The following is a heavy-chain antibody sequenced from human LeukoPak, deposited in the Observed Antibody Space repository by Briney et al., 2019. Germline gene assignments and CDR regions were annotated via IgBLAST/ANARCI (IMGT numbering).Heavy chain of an antibody. CDR2: IKPDGSEK. CDR3: AKDRAVATYYFDY. V-gene: IGHV3-7*01. CDR1: GLIFSKYW. D-gene: IGHD6-19*01. Sequence: GGSLRLSCATSGLIFSKYWMTWVRQAPGKGLERVASIKPDGSEKYYLDSVKGRFTISRDNSKNTLYLQMNSLRAEDTAVYYCAKDRAVATYYFDYWGQGTLVTVSS. J-gene: IGHJ4*02.